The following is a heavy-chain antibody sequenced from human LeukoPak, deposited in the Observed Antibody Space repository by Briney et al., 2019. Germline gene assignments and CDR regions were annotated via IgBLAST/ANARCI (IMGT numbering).Heavy chain of an antibody. CDR2: INPSGGST. J-gene: IGHJ4*02. D-gene: IGHD3-10*01. CDR3: ARDLGTRNGSGRSGFDY. Sequence: ASVKVSCKASGYTFTSYYMHWVRQAPGQGLEWMGIINPSGGSTSHAQKFQGRVTMTRDTSTSTVYMELSSLRSEDTAVYYCARDLGTRNGSGRSGFDYWGQGTLVTVSS. CDR1: GYTFTSYY. V-gene: IGHV1-46*01.